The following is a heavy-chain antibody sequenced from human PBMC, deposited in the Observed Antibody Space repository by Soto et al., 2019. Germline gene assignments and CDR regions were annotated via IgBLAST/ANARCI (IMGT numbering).Heavy chain of an antibody. CDR3: ATLRGEY. CDR1: GFTFSIYW. CDR2: IKPDESEK. V-gene: IGHV3-7*01. D-gene: IGHD3-10*01. Sequence: LRLSCAASGFTFSIYWMNWVRQAPGKGLEWVANIKPDESEKYYEDSVRGRFTISRDNAKNSLYLQLSSLRADDTAVYYCATLRGEYWGRGTLVTVSS. J-gene: IGHJ4*02.